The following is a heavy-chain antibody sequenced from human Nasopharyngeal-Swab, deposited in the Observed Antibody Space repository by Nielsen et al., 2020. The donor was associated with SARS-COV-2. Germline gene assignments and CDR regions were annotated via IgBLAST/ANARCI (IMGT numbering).Heavy chain of an antibody. J-gene: IGHJ5*02. D-gene: IGHD2-15*01. Sequence: ASVKVSCKASGYTFTSYYMHWVRQAPGQGLEWMGIINPSGGSTSYAQKFQGRVTMTRDTSTSTVYMELRSLRSDNTAVYYCARGGGGTRRFDPWGQGTLVTVSS. V-gene: IGHV1-46*01. CDR1: GYTFTSYY. CDR3: ARGGGGTRRFDP. CDR2: INPSGGST.